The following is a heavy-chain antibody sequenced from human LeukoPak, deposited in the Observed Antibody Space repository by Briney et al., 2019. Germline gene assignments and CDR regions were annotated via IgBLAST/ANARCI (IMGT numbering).Heavy chain of an antibody. CDR3: VSLTTVTTARFY. J-gene: IGHJ4*02. Sequence: GGSLRLSCAASGFTFSSCAMSWVRQAPGKGLEWVSAISGSGGSTYYADSVKGRFTISRDNSKNTLYLQMNSLRAEDTAVYYCVSLTTVTTARFYWGQGTLVTVSS. D-gene: IGHD4-17*01. V-gene: IGHV3-23*01. CDR2: ISGSGGST. CDR1: GFTFSSCA.